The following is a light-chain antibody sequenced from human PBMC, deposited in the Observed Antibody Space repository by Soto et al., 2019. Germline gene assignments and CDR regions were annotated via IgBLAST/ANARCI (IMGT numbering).Light chain of an antibody. CDR2: QAS. V-gene: IGKV1-5*03. CDR1: QSIGRW. Sequence: DIQMTQSPSTLSASVGDRVTITCRASQSIGRWLAWYQQKPGKAPTLLISQASTLQGGVPSRFSGIGSGTEFTLAIDSLQPEDFATYYCLQYNSYSFGQGTKVEIK. J-gene: IGKJ2*01. CDR3: LQYNSYS.